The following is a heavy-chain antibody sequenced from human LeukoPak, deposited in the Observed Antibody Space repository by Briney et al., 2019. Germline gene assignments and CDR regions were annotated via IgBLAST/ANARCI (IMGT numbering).Heavy chain of an antibody. D-gene: IGHD6-13*01. CDR2: ISSSSSYI. J-gene: IGHJ4*02. CDR1: GFTFSSYS. V-gene: IGHV3-21*01. Sequence: GGSLRLSCAASGFTFSSYSMNWVRQAPGKGLEWVSSISSSSSYIYYAGSVKGRFTISRDNAKNSLYLQMNSLRAEDTAVYYCARVLEAASFDYWGQGTPVTVSS. CDR3: ARVLEAASFDY.